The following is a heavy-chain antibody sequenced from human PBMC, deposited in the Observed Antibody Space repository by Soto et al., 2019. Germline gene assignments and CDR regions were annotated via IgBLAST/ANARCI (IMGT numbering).Heavy chain of an antibody. CDR1: GFTFSDYY. CDR2: ISTRSTYT. Sequence: LRLSCAASGFTFSDYYMTWIRQAPGKGLEWVSYISTRSTYTNYADSVKGRFTISRDNAKNSLYLQMNNLRAEDTAFYYCARGGTDYWGQGTLVTVSS. J-gene: IGHJ4*02. CDR3: ARGGTDY. V-gene: IGHV3-11*06.